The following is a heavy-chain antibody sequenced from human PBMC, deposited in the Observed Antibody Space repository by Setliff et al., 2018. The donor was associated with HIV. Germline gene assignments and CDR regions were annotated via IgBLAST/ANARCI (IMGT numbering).Heavy chain of an antibody. V-gene: IGHV4-59*01. Sequence: SETLSLTCIVSGASISSNTWSWIRQAPGKGLQWIGFIYNSVATNYNPSLKSRATISLDTSKNQFSLKLTSVTAADTAVYYCARGGTSSNWFGPWGQGTLVTVSS. D-gene: IGHD2-2*01. J-gene: IGHJ5*02. CDR1: GASISSNT. CDR2: IYNSVAT. CDR3: ARGGTSSNWFGP.